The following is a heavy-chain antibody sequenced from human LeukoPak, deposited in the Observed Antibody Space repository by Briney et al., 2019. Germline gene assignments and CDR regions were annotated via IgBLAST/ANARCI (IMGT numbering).Heavy chain of an antibody. CDR1: GFTFSSYS. Sequence: GGSLRLSCAASGFTFSSYSMNWVRQAPGKGLEWVANVRPDGREQRYVDSVKGRFTISRDNSKNTLYLQMNSLRAEDTAVYYCARELHCSGGSCYFAADYWGQGTLVTVSS. D-gene: IGHD2-15*01. CDR2: VRPDGREQ. J-gene: IGHJ4*02. CDR3: ARELHCSGGSCYFAADY. V-gene: IGHV3-7*01.